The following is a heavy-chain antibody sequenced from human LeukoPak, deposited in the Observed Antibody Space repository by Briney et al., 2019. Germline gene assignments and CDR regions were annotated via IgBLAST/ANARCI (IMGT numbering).Heavy chain of an antibody. CDR1: GGSISSSTYY. V-gene: IGHV4-39*07. D-gene: IGHD5-18*01. J-gene: IGHJ4*02. CDR3: VRPIRGYSFDYYDY. CDR2: IYYSGST. Sequence: PSETLSLTCTVSGGSISSSTYYWGWIRRPPGKGLEWIGSIYYSGSTYYNPSLKSRVTVSVDTSKNQFSLKLTSVTAADTAVYYCVRPIRGYSFDYYDYWGQGTLVTVSS.